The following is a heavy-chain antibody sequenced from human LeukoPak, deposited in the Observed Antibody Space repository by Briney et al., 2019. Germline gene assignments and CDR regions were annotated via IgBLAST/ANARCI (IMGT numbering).Heavy chain of an antibody. CDR3: ATSGPDKSGYCYVRHAFDI. D-gene: IGHD3-22*01. V-gene: IGHV1-24*01. J-gene: IGHJ3*02. Sequence: ASVKVSCKASGYTFTGYYMHWVRQAPGKGLEWMGGFDPEDGETIYAQKFQGRVTMTEDTSTDTAYMELSSLRSEDTAVYYCATSGPDKSGYCYVRHAFDIWGQGTMVTVSS. CDR1: GYTFTGYY. CDR2: FDPEDGET.